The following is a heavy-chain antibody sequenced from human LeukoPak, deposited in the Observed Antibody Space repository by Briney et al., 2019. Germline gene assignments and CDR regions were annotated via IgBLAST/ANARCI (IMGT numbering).Heavy chain of an antibody. Sequence: PSETLSLTCTVPGGSISSFHWNWLRQSPGRGLEWIGYIYGGGVTNYNPSLRFRVTMSIDTSKNKFSLNLKSVTAEDTAVYYCARSVGTNWSYFFDYWGQGTLVTVSS. J-gene: IGHJ4*02. CDR3: ARSVGTNWSYFFDY. CDR1: GGSISSFH. CDR2: IYGGGVT. D-gene: IGHD3-3*01. V-gene: IGHV4-59*01.